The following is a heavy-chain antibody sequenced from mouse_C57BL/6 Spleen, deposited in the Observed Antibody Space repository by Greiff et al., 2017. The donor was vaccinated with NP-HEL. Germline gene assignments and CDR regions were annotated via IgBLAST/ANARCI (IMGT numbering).Heavy chain of an antibody. J-gene: IGHJ4*01. CDR2: LYPGDGDT. V-gene: IGHV1-82*01. CDR3: AKVGPFYAMDY. CDR1: GYAFSSSW. Sequence: VHLVESGPELVKPGASVKISCKASGYAFSSSWMNWVKQRPGKGLEWIGRLYPGDGDTNYNGKFKGKATLTADKSSSTAYMQLSSLTSEDSAVYFCAKVGPFYAMDYWGQGTSVTVSS. D-gene: IGHD4-1*01.